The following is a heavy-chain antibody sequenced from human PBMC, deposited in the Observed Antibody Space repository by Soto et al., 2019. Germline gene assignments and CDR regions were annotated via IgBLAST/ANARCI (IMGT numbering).Heavy chain of an antibody. J-gene: IGHJ4*02. V-gene: IGHV3-74*03. CDR3: AKNFYFDS. CDR2: INRDGSTT. Sequence: PGGSLRLSCAASGFTFSRNWMNWVRQAPGEGLVWVARINRDGSTTTYADSVKGRFTISRDNPKNTVYLQMNSLRAEDTAVYYCAKNFYFDSWGQGTLVTVSS. CDR1: GFTFSRNW.